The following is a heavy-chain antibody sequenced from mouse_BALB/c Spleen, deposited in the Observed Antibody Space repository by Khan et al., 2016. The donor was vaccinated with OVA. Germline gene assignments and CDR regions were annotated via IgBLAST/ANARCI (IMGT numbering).Heavy chain of an antibody. Sequence: VQLKQSGAELVKPGASVKLSCTASGFTIKDTYMHWVKQRPEQGLEWIGRIDPANGNTKYDPKFQGKATITADTPSNTAYLQLSSLTSEDTAVYYCAYDYDGCDYWGQGTTLTVSS. CDR1: GFTIKDTY. J-gene: IGHJ2*01. D-gene: IGHD2-4*01. CDR2: IDPANGNT. V-gene: IGHV14-3*02. CDR3: AYDYDGCDY.